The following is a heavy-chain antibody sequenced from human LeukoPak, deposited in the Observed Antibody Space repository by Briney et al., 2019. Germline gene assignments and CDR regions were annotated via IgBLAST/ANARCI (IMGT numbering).Heavy chain of an antibody. J-gene: IGHJ6*03. CDR2: ISASGHYT. CDR3: AKDGSWGDYYFYFYIDV. V-gene: IGHV3-23*01. D-gene: IGHD3-16*01. Sequence: GGSLRLSCEASGFTFSNSAMSWVRQAPGKGLEWVSGISASGHYTYNADSAKGRFTISRDNSKNTLYLQMNSLRAEDTALYYCAKDGSWGDYYFYFYIDVRGKGTTVTVSS. CDR1: GFTFSNSA.